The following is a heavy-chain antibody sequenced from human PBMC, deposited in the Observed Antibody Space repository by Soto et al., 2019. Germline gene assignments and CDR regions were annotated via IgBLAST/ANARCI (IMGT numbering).Heavy chain of an antibody. D-gene: IGHD4-17*01. CDR1: GGSISSSTYY. V-gene: IGHV4-39*01. Sequence: SETLSLTCTVSGGSISSSTYYWGWIRQPPGKGLEWIGMIYYSGSAYYNPSLKSRVTISIDTSKNQFSLRLGSVTAADTAVYYCARHGVDYGDYASYYYYGMDVWGRGTTVTVSS. J-gene: IGHJ6*02. CDR3: ARHGVDYGDYASYYYYGMDV. CDR2: IYYSGSA.